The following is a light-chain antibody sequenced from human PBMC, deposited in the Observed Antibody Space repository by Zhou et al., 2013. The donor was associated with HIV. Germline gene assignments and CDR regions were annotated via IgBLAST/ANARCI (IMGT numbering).Light chain of an antibody. J-gene: IGKJ5*01. CDR3: MQSIQLPIT. CDR2: LGS. CDR1: QSLLHSNGYNY. Sequence: DIVMTQSPLSLPVTPGEPASISCRSSQSLLHSNGYNYLDWYLQKPGQSPQLVIYLGSNRASGVPDRFSGSGSGTDFTLKISRVEAEDVGVYYCMQSIQLPITFGQGTRLEIE. V-gene: IGKV2-28*01.